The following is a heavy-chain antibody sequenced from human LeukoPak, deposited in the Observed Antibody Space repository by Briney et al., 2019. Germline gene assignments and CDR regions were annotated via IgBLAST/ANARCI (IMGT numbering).Heavy chain of an antibody. D-gene: IGHD1-26*01. CDR2: INSNRGGT. J-gene: IGHJ5*02. Sequence: ASVKVSCKASGYTFTNYYIHWVRHAPGQGLEWMGWINSNRGGTNYAQKFQARVTMTRDTSISTAYMELSRLRSDDTAVYYCAREQGRDNCFDPWGQGTLVTVSS. V-gene: IGHV1-2*02. CDR3: AREQGRDNCFDP. CDR1: GYTFTNYY.